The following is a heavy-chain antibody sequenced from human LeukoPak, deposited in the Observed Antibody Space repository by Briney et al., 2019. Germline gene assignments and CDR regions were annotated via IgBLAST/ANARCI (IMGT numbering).Heavy chain of an antibody. CDR2: IYHSGST. D-gene: IGHD3-16*01. CDR3: ARDWRRSGGGGIDY. V-gene: IGHV4-38-2*02. Sequence: SETLSLTCAASGYSISTGYYWGWIRQPPGKGLEWIGSIYHSGSTYYNPSLKSRVTISVDTSKNQFSLKLSSVTAADTAVYYCARDWRRSGGGGIDYWGQGTLVTVSS. CDR1: GYSISTGYY. J-gene: IGHJ4*02.